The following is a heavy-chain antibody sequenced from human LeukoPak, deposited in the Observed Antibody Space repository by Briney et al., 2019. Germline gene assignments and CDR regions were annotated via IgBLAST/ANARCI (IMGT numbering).Heavy chain of an antibody. Sequence: GESLKISCKGSGYSFTSYLIGWVRQMPGKGLEWIGIIYPGYSDTRYSPPFQGQVTISADKSISTPYPQWISLKASDTAIYYCARLQSRGSSWYFDYWGQGTLVTVSS. CDR3: ARLQSRGSSWYFDY. V-gene: IGHV5-51*01. CDR1: GYSFTSYL. CDR2: IYPGYSDT. D-gene: IGHD6-13*01. J-gene: IGHJ4*02.